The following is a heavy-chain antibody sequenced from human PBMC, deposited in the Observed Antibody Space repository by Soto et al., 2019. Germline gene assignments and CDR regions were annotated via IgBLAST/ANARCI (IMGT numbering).Heavy chain of an antibody. CDR1: GFTFNNYG. J-gene: IGHJ6*02. CDR3: ARRQISPPTRGAASARGGMDG. D-gene: IGHD6-13*01. CDR2: IWNDGNGY. V-gene: IGHV3-33*01. Sequence: QVQLVESGGGVVQPGRSLRLSCAASGFTFNNYGMHWVRQAPGKGLEWVAVIWNDGNGYYYANSVKGRFTISRDNSKNTLYLQMSSLTAEDTAVYYCARRQISPPTRGAASARGGMDGWGQGTTVTVSS.